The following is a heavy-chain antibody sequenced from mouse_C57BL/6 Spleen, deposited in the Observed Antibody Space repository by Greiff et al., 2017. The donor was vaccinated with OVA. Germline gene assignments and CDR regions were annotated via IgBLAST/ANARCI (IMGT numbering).Heavy chain of an antibody. D-gene: IGHD1-1*01. CDR2: IYPGSGST. CDR1: GYTFTSYW. V-gene: IGHV1-55*01. Sequence: QVQLQQPGAELVKPGASVKMSCKASGYTFTSYWITWVKQRPGQGLEWIGDIYPGSGSTNYNEKFKSKATLTVDTSSSTAYMQLSSLTSEDSAVYYCARSRLVYFGRGFAYGGQGTLVTVSA. J-gene: IGHJ3*01. CDR3: ARSRLVYFGRGFAY.